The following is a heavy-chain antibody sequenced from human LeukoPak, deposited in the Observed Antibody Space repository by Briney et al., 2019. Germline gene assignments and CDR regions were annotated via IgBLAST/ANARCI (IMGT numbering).Heavy chain of an antibody. CDR1: GFTLSSYS. V-gene: IGHV3-21*01. Sequence: GGFLRLSCAASGFTLSSYSVNWVRQAPGKGLEWVSSISSSSSYIYYVDAVKGRFTISRDNAKNSLYLQMNSLRAEDTAVYYCARASGWYERGPDYYYYYMDVWGKGTTVIVSS. CDR3: ARASGWYERGPDYYYYYMDV. D-gene: IGHD6-19*01. J-gene: IGHJ6*03. CDR2: ISSSSSYI.